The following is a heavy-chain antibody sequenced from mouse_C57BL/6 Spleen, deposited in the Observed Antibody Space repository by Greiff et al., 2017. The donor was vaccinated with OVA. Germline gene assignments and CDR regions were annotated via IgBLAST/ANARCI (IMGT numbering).Heavy chain of an antibody. CDR3: AAHYDYDDGFAY. Sequence: EVKVVESGGGLVQPGGSLKLSCAASGFTFSDYYMYWVRQTPEKRLEWVAYISNGGGSTYYPDKVKGRFTISRDNATNTLYLQRSRLKSDDTAMYYCAAHYDYDDGFAYWGQGTLVTVSA. CDR1: GFTFSDYY. J-gene: IGHJ3*01. CDR2: ISNGGGST. D-gene: IGHD2-4*01. V-gene: IGHV5-12*01.